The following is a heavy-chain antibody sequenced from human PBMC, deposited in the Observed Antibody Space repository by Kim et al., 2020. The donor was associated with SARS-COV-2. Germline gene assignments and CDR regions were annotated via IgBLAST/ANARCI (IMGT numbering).Heavy chain of an antibody. J-gene: IGHJ6*03. D-gene: IGHD6-19*01. V-gene: IGHV4-39*01. CDR3: ARHQRYSSGWHVACYYYSMDV. CDR1: GGSLSSSSYY. Sequence: SETLSLTCTVSGGSLSSSSYYWGWIRQPPGKGLEWIGTAYYIGNTYYNPSPKSRVTISVDTSKNQFSLKLGSVTTADTAVYYCARHQRYSSGWHVACYYYSMDVWGKGTTVTVSS. CDR2: AYYIGNT.